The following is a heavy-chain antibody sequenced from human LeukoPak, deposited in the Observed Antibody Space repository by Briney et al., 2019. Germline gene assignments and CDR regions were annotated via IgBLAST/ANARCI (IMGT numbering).Heavy chain of an antibody. CDR2: IYHSGST. D-gene: IGHD2-2*02. Sequence: SETLSLTCAVSGYSISSGYYWGWIRQPPGKGLEWIGTIYHSGSTYYNPSLKSRVTISVDTSKNQFSLKLRSVTAADTAVYYCAVGYCSSTSCYREYFQHWDQGTLVTVSS. V-gene: IGHV4-38-2*01. CDR1: GYSISSGYY. J-gene: IGHJ1*01. CDR3: AVGYCSSTSCYREYFQH.